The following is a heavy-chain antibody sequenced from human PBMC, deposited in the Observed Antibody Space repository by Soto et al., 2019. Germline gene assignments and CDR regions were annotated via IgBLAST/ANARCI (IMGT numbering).Heavy chain of an antibody. Sequence: QVQLVESGGGVVQPGRSLRLSCAASGFTFSSYGMHWVRQAPGKGLEWVAVIWYDGSNKYYADSVKGRFTISRDNSKNPLYLQMNSLRAEDTAVYYCASGRSYEVLMVYATGSVAYFQHWGQGTLVTVSS. D-gene: IGHD2-8*01. CDR2: IWYDGSNK. J-gene: IGHJ1*01. V-gene: IGHV3-33*01. CDR1: GFTFSSYG. CDR3: ASGRSYEVLMVYATGSVAYFQH.